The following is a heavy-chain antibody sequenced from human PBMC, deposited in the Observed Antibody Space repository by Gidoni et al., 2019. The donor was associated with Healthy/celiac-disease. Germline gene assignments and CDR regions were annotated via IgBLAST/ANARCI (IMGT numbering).Heavy chain of an antibody. CDR1: GGSIRSSIYY. D-gene: IGHD3-3*01. Sequence: QLQLQESGPGLVKPSETLSLTSTVSGGSIRSSIYYWGWIRQPPGKGLEWIGSIYYSGSTYYNPSLKSRVTISVDTSKNQFSLKLSSVTAADTAVYYCARHKYYDFWSGPLPHYFDYWGQGTLVTVSS. CDR3: ARHKYYDFWSGPLPHYFDY. CDR2: IYYSGST. V-gene: IGHV4-39*01. J-gene: IGHJ4*02.